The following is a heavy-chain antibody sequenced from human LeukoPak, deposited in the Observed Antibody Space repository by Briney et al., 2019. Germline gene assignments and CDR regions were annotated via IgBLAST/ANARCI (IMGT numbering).Heavy chain of an antibody. CDR3: AKPSLSWGYTAMAPDY. D-gene: IGHD5-18*01. J-gene: IGHJ4*02. Sequence: GGSPRLSCAASGFTFSSYEMNWVRQAPGKGLEWVSYISSSGSTIYYADSVKGRFTISRDNSKNTLYLQMNSLRAEDTAVYYCAKPSLSWGYTAMAPDYWGQGTLVTVSS. CDR2: ISSSGSTI. V-gene: IGHV3-48*03. CDR1: GFTFSSYE.